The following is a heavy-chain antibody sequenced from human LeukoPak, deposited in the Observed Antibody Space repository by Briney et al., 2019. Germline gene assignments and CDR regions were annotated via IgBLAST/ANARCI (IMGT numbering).Heavy chain of an antibody. CDR2: IYYSGST. J-gene: IGHJ5*02. Sequence: SETLSLTCTVSGGSIGSYYWSWIRQPPGKGLEWIGYIYYSGSTNYNPSLKSRVTISVDTSKNQFSLKLSSVTAADTAVYYCARDESGWFDPWGQGTLVAVSS. CDR1: GGSIGSYY. CDR3: ARDESGWFDP. V-gene: IGHV4-59*01.